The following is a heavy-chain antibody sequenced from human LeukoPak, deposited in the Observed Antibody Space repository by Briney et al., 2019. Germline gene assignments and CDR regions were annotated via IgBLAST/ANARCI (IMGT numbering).Heavy chain of an antibody. J-gene: IGHJ3*02. D-gene: IGHD3-22*01. Sequence: GGSLRLSCAASGFTFSSYAMHWVRQAPGKGLEWVSVIYSGGSTYYADSVKGRFTISRDNSKNTLYLQMNSLRAEDTAVYYCARETNYYDSSGYSHDAFDIWGQGTMVTVSS. CDR3: ARETNYYDSSGYSHDAFDI. V-gene: IGHV3-66*01. CDR2: IYSGGST. CDR1: GFTFSSYA.